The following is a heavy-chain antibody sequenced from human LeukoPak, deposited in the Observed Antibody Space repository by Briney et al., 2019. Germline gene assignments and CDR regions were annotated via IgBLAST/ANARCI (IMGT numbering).Heavy chain of an antibody. CDR3: ARDHTAARPNWFDP. D-gene: IGHD6-6*01. CDR2: ISAYNGNT. J-gene: IGHJ5*02. Sequence: ASVKVSCKASGYTFSTYGISWVRQAPRQGLERMGWISAYNGNTNYPQKFQDRVTMTTDTSTSTAYMELRSLRSDDTAVYYCARDHTAARPNWFDPWGQGTLVTVSS. V-gene: IGHV1-18*01. CDR1: GYTFSTYG.